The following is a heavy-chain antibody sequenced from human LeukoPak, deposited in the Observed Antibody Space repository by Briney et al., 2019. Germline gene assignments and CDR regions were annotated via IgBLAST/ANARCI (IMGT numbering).Heavy chain of an antibody. CDR3: ARAKRNGFDI. J-gene: IGHJ3*02. Sequence: PGGSLRLPCAASGFTFSSYNMNWVRQAPGKGLEWVSSISTSSSYIYYADSVKGRFTISRDNAKNSLYLQMNSLRAEDTAVYYCARAKRNGFDIWGQGTMVTVSS. V-gene: IGHV3-21*01. CDR2: ISTSSSYI. CDR1: GFTFSSYN.